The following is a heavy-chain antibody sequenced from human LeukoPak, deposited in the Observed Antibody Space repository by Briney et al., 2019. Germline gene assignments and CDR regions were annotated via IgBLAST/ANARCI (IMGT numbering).Heavy chain of an antibody. D-gene: IGHD1-1*01. CDR2: ISSGGSIT. V-gene: IGHV3-11*04. J-gene: IGHJ4*02. CDR1: GFIFSDHY. CDR3: AKDISTRVGTAHFDY. Sequence: PGGSLRLSXAASGFIFSDHYMSWVRLAPGKGLEWVSYISSGGSITHYADSVKGRFTISRDNAKNSVYMQMNSLRAEDTAVYYCAKDISTRVGTAHFDYWGQGTLVTVSS.